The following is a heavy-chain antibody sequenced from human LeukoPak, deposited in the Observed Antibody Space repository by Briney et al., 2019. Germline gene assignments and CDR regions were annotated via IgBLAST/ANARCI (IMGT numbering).Heavy chain of an antibody. J-gene: IGHJ6*02. CDR3: ARGLRQLNYYYGMDV. V-gene: IGHV4-34*01. Sequence: SETLSLTCAVYGGSFSGYYWSWIRQPPGKRLEWIGEINHSGSTNYNPSLKSRVTISVDTSKNQFSLKLSSVTAADTAVYYCARGLRQLNYYYGMDVWGQGTTVTVSS. CDR1: GGSFSGYY. D-gene: IGHD6-13*01. CDR2: INHSGST.